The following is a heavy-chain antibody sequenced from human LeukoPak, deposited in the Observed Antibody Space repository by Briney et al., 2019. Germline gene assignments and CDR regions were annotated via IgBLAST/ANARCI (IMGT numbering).Heavy chain of an antibody. CDR3: VRWSTVTKGGY. CDR2: INTDGSST. J-gene: IGHJ4*02. CDR1: GFTFSDYW. Sequence: GGSLRLSCAASGFTFSDYWMHWVRQAPGKGLVWVSRINTDGSSTNYADSVKGRFTISRDNAKNTLYLQMDSLRAEDTAVYHCVRWSTVTKGGYWGQGTLVAVSS. V-gene: IGHV3-74*01. D-gene: IGHD4-17*01.